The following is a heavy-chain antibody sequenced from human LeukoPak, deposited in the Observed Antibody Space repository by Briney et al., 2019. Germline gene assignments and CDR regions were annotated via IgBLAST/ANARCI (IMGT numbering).Heavy chain of an antibody. Sequence: APVKVSCKASGYTFTDYHTHWVRQAPGQGLEWMGWINPNSGGTNYAQKFQGRVTMTRDTSISTAYMELSRLRSDDTAVYYCARDPGIAARQFDYWGQGTLVTVSS. J-gene: IGHJ4*02. D-gene: IGHD6-6*01. CDR1: GYTFTDYH. V-gene: IGHV1-2*02. CDR3: ARDPGIAARQFDY. CDR2: INPNSGGT.